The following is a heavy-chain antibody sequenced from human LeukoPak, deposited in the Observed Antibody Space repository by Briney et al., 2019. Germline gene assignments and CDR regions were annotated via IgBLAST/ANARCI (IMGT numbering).Heavy chain of an antibody. CDR3: ARDSPIRSMDV. D-gene: IGHD3-16*01. Sequence: PSETLSLTCTVSGGSISSSSYYWGWIRQPPGKGLEWIGSIYYSGSTYYNPSLKSRVTISVDTSKNQFSLKLRSVTAADTAVYYCARDSPIRSMDVWGKGTTVTVPS. CDR1: GGSISSSSYY. CDR2: IYYSGST. J-gene: IGHJ6*03. V-gene: IGHV4-39*07.